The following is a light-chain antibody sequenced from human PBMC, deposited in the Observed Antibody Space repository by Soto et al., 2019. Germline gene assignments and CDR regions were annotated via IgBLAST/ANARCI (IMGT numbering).Light chain of an antibody. CDR2: GAS. Sequence: EMVLTQSPGTLSLSPGETATLSSRASQTIGNIFLFWYQQKPGQAPRLLIYGASSRATGIPDRFSGSGSGTDFTLTINRLEPEDFAVYYCHQYSSAPYTFGQGTNLEIK. V-gene: IGKV3-20*01. CDR3: HQYSSAPYT. J-gene: IGKJ2*01. CDR1: QTIGNIF.